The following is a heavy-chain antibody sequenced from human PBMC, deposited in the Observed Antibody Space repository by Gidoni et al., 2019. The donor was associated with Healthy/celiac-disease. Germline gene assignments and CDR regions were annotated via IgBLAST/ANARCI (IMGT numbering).Heavy chain of an antibody. CDR3: AKEAYCSGGSCYEPDY. V-gene: IGHV3-23*01. CDR1: GFTFSSYA. J-gene: IGHJ4*02. D-gene: IGHD2-15*01. CDR2: ISGSGGST. Sequence: EVQLLQSGGGLVQPGGSLRLSCAASGFTFSSYAMSWVRQAPGKGLECVSAISGSGGSTYYADSVKGRFTISRDNSKNTLYLQMNSLRAEDTAVYYCAKEAYCSGGSCYEPDYWGQGTLVTVSS.